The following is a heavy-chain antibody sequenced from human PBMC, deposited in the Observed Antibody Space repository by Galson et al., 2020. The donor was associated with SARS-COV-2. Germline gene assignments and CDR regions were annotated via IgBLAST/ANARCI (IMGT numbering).Heavy chain of an antibody. V-gene: IGHV1-18*01. CDR3: ARVGSYSSSQDYYYYMDV. J-gene: IGHJ6*03. CDR1: GYTFTSYG. CDR2: ISAYNGNT. D-gene: IGHD6-6*01. Sequence: ASVKVSCKASGYTFTSYGISWVRQAPGQGLEWMGWISAYNGNTNYAQKLQGRVTMTTDTSTSTAYMELRSLRSDDTAVYYCARVGSYSSSQDYYYYMDVWGKGTTVTVSS.